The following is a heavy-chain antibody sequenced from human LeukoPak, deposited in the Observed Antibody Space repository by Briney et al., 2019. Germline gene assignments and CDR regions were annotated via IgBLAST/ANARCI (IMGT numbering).Heavy chain of an antibody. V-gene: IGHV4-39*07. CDR3: ARDTAYAQWLVPHYFDY. J-gene: IGHJ4*02. CDR1: GGSISSSSYY. CDR2: IYYSGST. Sequence: PSETLSLTCTVSGGSISSSSYYWGWIRQPPGKGLEWIGSIYYSGSTYYNPSLKSRVTISVDTSKNQFSLKLSSVTAADTAVYYCARDTAYAQWLVPHYFDYWGQGTLVTVSS. D-gene: IGHD6-19*01.